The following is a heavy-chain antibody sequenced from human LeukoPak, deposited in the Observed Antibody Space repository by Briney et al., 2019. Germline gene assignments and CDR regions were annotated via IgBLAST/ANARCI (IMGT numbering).Heavy chain of an antibody. CDR3: VKDLSYESSGHVLEY. CDR2: ISLDSTT. V-gene: IGHV3-43*01. J-gene: IGHJ4*02. Sequence: PGGSLRLSCVASGFTFEDYTMHLVSQAPGKTLEWVSLISLDSTTYYTDSVKGRFTISRDNSKNSLYLQMDTLRSEDTAFYYCVKDLSYESSGHVLEYWGQGTLVTVSS. CDR1: GFTFEDYT. D-gene: IGHD3-22*01.